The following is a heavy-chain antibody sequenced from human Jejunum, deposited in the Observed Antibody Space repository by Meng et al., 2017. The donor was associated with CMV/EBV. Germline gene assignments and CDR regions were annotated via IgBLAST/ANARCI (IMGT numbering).Heavy chain of an antibody. CDR1: GFRCGDYA. CDR3: SFWRDHQFLKN. D-gene: IGHD3-3*01. Sequence: SGFRCGDYAMSWVSQAPGKGLEWLSSIRSKAHGGATEYATSVEARMTISRDDFKSIAYLQINSLQAEDTAMYYCSFWRDHQFLKNWGQGVLVTVSS. V-gene: IGHV3-49*04. J-gene: IGHJ4*02. CDR2: IRSKAHGGAT.